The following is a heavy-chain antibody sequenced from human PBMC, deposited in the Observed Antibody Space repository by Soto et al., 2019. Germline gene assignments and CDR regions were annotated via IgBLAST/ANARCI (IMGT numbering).Heavy chain of an antibody. J-gene: IGHJ4*02. CDR2: IKQDGSEK. D-gene: IGHD3-10*01. CDR3: PSGDNLDY. CDR1: GFTFSNYW. V-gene: IGHV3-7*01. Sequence: GGSLRLSCAASGFTFSNYWMSWVRQAPGKGLEWVANIKQDGSEKYYVDSVKGRFTISRDNAKNSLYLQMNSLRAEDTALYYCPSGDNLDYWGQGTLVTVSS.